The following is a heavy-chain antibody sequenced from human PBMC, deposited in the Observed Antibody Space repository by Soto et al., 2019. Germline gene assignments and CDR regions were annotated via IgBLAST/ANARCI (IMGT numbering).Heavy chain of an antibody. Sequence: EVQMVESGGGLVQPGGSLRLSCAASGFTFSSSWMYWVRQAPGKGLEWVANIKGDGSEKNYVDSVKGRFTISRDNAKNSLYLQMNSLRVDDTAVYYCASSLLRGQGTLFTVSS. J-gene: IGHJ4*02. CDR2: IKGDGSEK. CDR1: GFTFSSSW. V-gene: IGHV3-7*01. CDR3: ASSLL.